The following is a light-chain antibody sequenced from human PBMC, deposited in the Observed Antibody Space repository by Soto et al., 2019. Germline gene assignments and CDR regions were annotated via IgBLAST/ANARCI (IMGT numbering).Light chain of an antibody. J-gene: IGKJ1*01. CDR2: GAS. CDR1: QSVSNNY. V-gene: IGKV3-20*01. Sequence: SVLTQSPSTLSLSPGARATLSCRASQSVSNNYLAWYQQKPGQAPRLLIYGASNRATGIPDRFSGSASGTDFTLTISRLEPEEFAVYYCQQYGSSGTFGQGTKVDIK. CDR3: QQYGSSGT.